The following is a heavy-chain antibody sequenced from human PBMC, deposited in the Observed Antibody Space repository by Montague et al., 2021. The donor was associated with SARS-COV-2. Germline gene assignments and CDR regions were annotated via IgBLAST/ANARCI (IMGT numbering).Heavy chain of an antibody. CDR3: ARGRSGYFNPLDY. CDR2: IYYSGST. J-gene: IGHJ4*02. CDR1: DDFISSSSYY. D-gene: IGHD3-3*01. Sequence: SETLSLTCTVSDDFISSSSYYWAWVRQPPGKGLEWIGSIYYSGSTYYNPSLKSRVTISVDTSKKQFSLNLSSVTAADTAVFYCARGRSGYFNPLDYWGQGTLVTVSS. V-gene: IGHV4-39*02.